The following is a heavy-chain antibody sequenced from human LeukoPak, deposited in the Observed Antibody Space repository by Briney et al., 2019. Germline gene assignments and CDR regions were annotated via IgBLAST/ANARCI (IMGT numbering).Heavy chain of an antibody. Sequence: GESLKISCKGSGYSFTSYGISWVRQAPGQGLEWMGWISAYNGNTNYAQKLQGRVTMTTDTSTSTAYMELRSLRSDDTAVYYCARDNSGSPDYWGQGTLVTVSS. CDR2: ISAYNGNT. J-gene: IGHJ4*02. V-gene: IGHV1-18*01. D-gene: IGHD1-26*01. CDR3: ARDNSGSPDY. CDR1: GYSFTSYG.